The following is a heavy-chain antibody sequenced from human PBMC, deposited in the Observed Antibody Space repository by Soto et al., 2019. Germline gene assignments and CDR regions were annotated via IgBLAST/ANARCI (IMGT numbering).Heavy chain of an antibody. CDR3: ARGRAGYDILTGYSNGWYYGMDV. D-gene: IGHD3-9*01. V-gene: IGHV4-34*01. CDR1: VVSFSGYY. J-gene: IGHJ6*01. CDR2: INHSGST. Sequence: PSETLSLTCAFYVVSFSGYYWSCIRHPPGKWLEWIGEINHSGSTNYNPSLKSRVTISVDTSKNQFSLKLSSVTAADTAVYYCARGRAGYDILTGYSNGWYYGMDVWVQVTTFTVSS.